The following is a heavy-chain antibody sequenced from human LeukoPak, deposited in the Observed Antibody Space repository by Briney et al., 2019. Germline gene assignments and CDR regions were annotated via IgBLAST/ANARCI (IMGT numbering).Heavy chain of an antibody. D-gene: IGHD3-22*01. CDR2: FDPEDGER. Sequence: ASVNVSCKVSGYTLTELSMHWVRQAPGKGREWMGGFDPEDGERFYAQKFQGRVTMTEDTSTDTAYMELSSLRSEDTAVYYCATVYSYDSSAYYRLDYWGQGTLVTVSS. CDR3: ATVYSYDSSAYYRLDY. J-gene: IGHJ4*02. CDR1: GYTLTELS. V-gene: IGHV1-24*01.